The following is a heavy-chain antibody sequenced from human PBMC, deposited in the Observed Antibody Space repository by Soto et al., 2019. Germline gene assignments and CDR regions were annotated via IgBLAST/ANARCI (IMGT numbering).Heavy chain of an antibody. V-gene: IGHV3-30*18. Sequence: QVQLVESGGGVVQPGRSLRLSCAASGFTFSNYGMQWVRQAPGKGLEWAAVVSYDGNVKFYADSVKGRFTISRDNSKNTLYLQMNSLRTEDTAIYYCAKERTAKAAAEFDYWGQGTLVTVSS. CDR1: GFTFSNYG. J-gene: IGHJ4*02. CDR2: VSYDGNVK. CDR3: AKERTAKAAAEFDY. D-gene: IGHD6-25*01.